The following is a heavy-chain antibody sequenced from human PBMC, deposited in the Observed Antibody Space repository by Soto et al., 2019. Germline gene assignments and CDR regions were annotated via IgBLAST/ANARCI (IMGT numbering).Heavy chain of an antibody. CDR2: IIPIFGTA. D-gene: IGHD3-3*01. CDR3: ASPTRSITIFGVDPNRLWFDP. V-gene: IGHV1-69*13. Sequence: GASVKVSCKASGGTFSSYAISWVRQAPGQGLEWMGGIIPIFGTANYAQKFQGRVTITADESTSTAYMELSSLRSEDTAVYYCASPTRSITIFGVDPNRLWFDPWGQGTLVTVSS. J-gene: IGHJ5*02. CDR1: GGTFSSYA.